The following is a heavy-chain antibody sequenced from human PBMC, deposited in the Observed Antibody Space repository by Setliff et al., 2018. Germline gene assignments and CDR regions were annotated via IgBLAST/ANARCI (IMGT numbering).Heavy chain of an antibody. CDR2: LHPNGITT. V-gene: IGHV3-74*01. Sequence: PGRSLRLSCVTSGFTLSRFWMHWVRQVPGKGLVWVSRLHPNGITTRYADSVKGRFTIYRDMAENTLYLQMNSLRAEDTAVYYCARSPRPPTSLDYVDVWGDGTMVTVSS. D-gene: IGHD2-2*01. CDR1: GFTLSRFW. CDR3: ARSPRPPTSLDYVDV. J-gene: IGHJ6*03.